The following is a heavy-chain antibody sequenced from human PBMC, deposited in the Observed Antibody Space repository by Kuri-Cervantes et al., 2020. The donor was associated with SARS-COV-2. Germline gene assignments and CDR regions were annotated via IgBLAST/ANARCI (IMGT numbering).Heavy chain of an antibody. CDR1: GYTFTGYY. CDR3: ARGRGIQWDAFDI. V-gene: IGHV1-2*02. Sequence: ASVKVSCKVSGYTFTGYYMHWVRQAPGQGLEWMGWINPNSGGTNYAQNFQGRVTMTRDTSISTAYMELSRLRSDDTAVYYCARGRGIQWDAFDIWGQGTMVTVSS. CDR2: INPNSGGT. D-gene: IGHD5-12*01. J-gene: IGHJ3*02.